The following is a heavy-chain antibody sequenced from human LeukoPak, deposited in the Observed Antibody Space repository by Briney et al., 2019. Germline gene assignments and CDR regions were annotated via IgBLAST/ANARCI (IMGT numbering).Heavy chain of an antibody. D-gene: IGHD2-2*01. CDR2: ISAYNGNT. CDR1: GYTFTSYG. J-gene: IGHJ5*02. CDR3: ARDHCSSTSCYADWFDP. Sequence: ASVKVSCKASGYTFTSYGISWVRQAPGQGLEWMGWISAYNGNTNYAQKLQGRVTMTTDTSTSTAYMELRSLRSDDTAVYYCARDHCSSTSCYADWFDPWAQGTLVTVSS. V-gene: IGHV1-18*01.